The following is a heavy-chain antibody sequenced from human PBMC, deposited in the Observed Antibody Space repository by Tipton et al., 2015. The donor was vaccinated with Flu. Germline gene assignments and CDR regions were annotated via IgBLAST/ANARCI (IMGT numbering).Heavy chain of an antibody. J-gene: IGHJ4*02. Sequence: TLSLTYTVSGGSISSYYWSWIRQPPGKGLEWIGYIYYSGSTNYNPSLKSRVTISVDTSKNQFSLKLSSVTAADTAVYYCARDRGHYYDSSGEGYFDYWGQGTLVTVSS. D-gene: IGHD3-22*01. V-gene: IGHV4-59*01. CDR3: ARDRGHYYDSSGEGYFDY. CDR1: GGSISSYY. CDR2: IYYSGST.